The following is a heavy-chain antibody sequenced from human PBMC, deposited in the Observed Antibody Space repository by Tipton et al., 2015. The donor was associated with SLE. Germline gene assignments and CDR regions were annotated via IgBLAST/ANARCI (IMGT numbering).Heavy chain of an antibody. J-gene: IGHJ4*02. V-gene: IGHV4-38-2*01. CDR3: AKLQLWYFDS. Sequence: TLSLTCGVSGNVISRGYYWSWIRQPPGRGLEWIGYMYYSGSTNYDPSLKSRVTISVDTSKNQFSLNLSSVTAADTAVYYCAKLQLWYFDSWGQGTLVTVSS. CDR2: MYYSGST. CDR1: GNVISRGYY. D-gene: IGHD5-18*01.